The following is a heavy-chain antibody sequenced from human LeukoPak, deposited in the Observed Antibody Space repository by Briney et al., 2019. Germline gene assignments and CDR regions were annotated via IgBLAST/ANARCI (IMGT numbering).Heavy chain of an antibody. J-gene: IGHJ5*02. CDR1: GDSISRGGYY. D-gene: IGHD3-10*01. CDR3: ASNRLLLWFGEPSPGWFDP. CDR2: IYYSGRT. V-gene: IGHV4-31*03. Sequence: PSETLSLTCTVSGDSISRGGYYCSWIRQHPGKGLEWIGYIYYSGRTYYNPSLKSRVTISVDTSKNQFSLKLSSVTAAETAVYYCASNRLLLWFGEPSPGWFDPWGQGTLVTVSS.